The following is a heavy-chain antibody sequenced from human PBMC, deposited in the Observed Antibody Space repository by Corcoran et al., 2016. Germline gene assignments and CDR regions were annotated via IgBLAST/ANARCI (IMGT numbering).Heavy chain of an antibody. D-gene: IGHD2-15*01. V-gene: IGHV1-69*06. CDR2: IIPIFGTA. J-gene: IGHJ4*02. Sequence: QVLLVQSGAEVKKPGSSVKVSCKASGGTFSSYAISWVRQAPGQGLEWMGGIIPIFGTANYAQKFQGRVTITADKSTSTAYMELSSLRSEDTAVDYCARESCSGGSCYRSQYYFDYWGQGTLVTVSS. CDR3: ARESCSGGSCYRSQYYFDY. CDR1: GGTFSSYA.